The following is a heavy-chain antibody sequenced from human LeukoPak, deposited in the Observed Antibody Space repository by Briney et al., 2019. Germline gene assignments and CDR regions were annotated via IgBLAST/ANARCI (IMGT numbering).Heavy chain of an antibody. J-gene: IGHJ4*02. CDR3: AKDHCSSTSCYIFDY. V-gene: IGHV3-30*18. CDR1: GFTFSSYG. CDR2: ISYDGSNK. D-gene: IGHD2-2*01. Sequence: EAGRSLRLSCAAPGFTFSSYGMHWVRQAPGKGLEWVAVISYDGSNKYYADSVKGRLTISRDNSKNTLYLQMNSLRAEDTAVYYGAKDHCSSTSCYIFDYWGQGTLVTVSS.